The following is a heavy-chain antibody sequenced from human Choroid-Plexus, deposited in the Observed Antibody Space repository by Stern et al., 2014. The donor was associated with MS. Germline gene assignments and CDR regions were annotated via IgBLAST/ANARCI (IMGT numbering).Heavy chain of an antibody. CDR1: GFTLGSCA. V-gene: IGHV3-30*18. Sequence: VHLVESGGGVVQPGRPLRLSCVASGFTLGSCAMHWVRQAPGKGLGGVAGVSYDGSNKYYADSVKGRFTISRDNSQNTLYMQMSSLRPEDTAVYYCAKDRQYLTYFFDHWGQGSLVTVSS. CDR2: VSYDGSNK. J-gene: IGHJ5*02. D-gene: IGHD2/OR15-2a*01. CDR3: AKDRQYLTYFFDH.